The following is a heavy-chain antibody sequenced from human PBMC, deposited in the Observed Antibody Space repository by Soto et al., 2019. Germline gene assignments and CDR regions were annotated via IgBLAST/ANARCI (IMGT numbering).Heavy chain of an antibody. CDR3: AKDRPNKDTYTGYSYYDMDV. CDR2: TSYDGTNS. CDR1: GFTFSSYG. D-gene: IGHD3-16*01. V-gene: IGHV3-30*18. J-gene: IGHJ6*02. Sequence: QVQLVESGGGVVQPGRSLRLSCAASGFTFSSYGMHWVRQAPGKGLEWVAVTSYDGTNSYYADSVTGRFTISRDNSKNTLYLQMNSLGAEDTAVYYCAKDRPNKDTYTGYSYYDMDVWGQGTTVTVSS.